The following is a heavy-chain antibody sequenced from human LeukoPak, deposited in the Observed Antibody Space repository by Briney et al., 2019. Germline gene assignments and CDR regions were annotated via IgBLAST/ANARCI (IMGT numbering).Heavy chain of an antibody. J-gene: IGHJ5*02. D-gene: IGHD2-2*01. CDR3: ARAPYCSSTSCYRGWFDP. V-gene: IGHV1-2*02. CDR1: GYTFTGYY. CDR2: INPNSGGT. Sequence: ASVKVSCKASGYTFTGYYMHWVRQAPGQGLEWMGCINPNSGGTNYAQKFQGRVTMNRDTSISTAYMELSRLRSDDTAVYYCARAPYCSSTSCYRGWFDPWGQGTLVTVSS.